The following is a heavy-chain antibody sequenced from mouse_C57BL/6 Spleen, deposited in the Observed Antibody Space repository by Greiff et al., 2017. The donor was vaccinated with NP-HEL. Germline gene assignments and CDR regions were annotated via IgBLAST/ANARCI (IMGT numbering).Heavy chain of an antibody. CDR2: IYPGSGNT. D-gene: IGHD2-4*01. J-gene: IGHJ2*01. V-gene: IGHV1-84*01. CDR1: GYTFTDYY. Sequence: VQLVESGPELVKPGASVKISCKASGYTFTDYYINWVKQRPGQGLEWIGWIYPGSGNTKYNEKFKGKATLTVDTSSSTAYMQLSSLTSEDSAVYFCAREYDYDGGYYFDYWGQGTTLTVSS. CDR3: AREYDYDGGYYFDY.